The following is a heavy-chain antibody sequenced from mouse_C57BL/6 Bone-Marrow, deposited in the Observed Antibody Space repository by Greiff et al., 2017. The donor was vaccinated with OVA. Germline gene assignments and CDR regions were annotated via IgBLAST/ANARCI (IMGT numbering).Heavy chain of an antibody. V-gene: IGHV5-6*01. D-gene: IGHD1-1*01. CDR1: GFTFSSYG. CDR3: ARRYYGPWFAY. Sequence: EVQRVESGGDLVKPGGSLKLSCAASGFTFSSYGMSWVRQTPDKRLEWVATISSGGSYTYYPDSVKGRFTISRDNAKNTLYLQMSSRKSEDTAMYYCARRYYGPWFAYWGQGTLVTVSA. J-gene: IGHJ3*01. CDR2: ISSGGSYT.